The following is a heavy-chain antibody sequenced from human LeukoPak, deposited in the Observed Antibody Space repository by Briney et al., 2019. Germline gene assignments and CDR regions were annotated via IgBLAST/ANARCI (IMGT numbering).Heavy chain of an antibody. CDR3: ARENCGSGSSRGSDCMDV. D-gene: IGHD3-10*01. Sequence: GGSLRLSCAASGFTFSSYWMHWVRQAPGKGLVWVSRINSDGSSTSYADSVKGRFTISRDNAKNSLYLQMNSLRAEDTAVYYCARENCGSGSSRGSDCMDVWGKGTTVTVSS. CDR2: INSDGSST. CDR1: GFTFSSYW. J-gene: IGHJ6*03. V-gene: IGHV3-74*01.